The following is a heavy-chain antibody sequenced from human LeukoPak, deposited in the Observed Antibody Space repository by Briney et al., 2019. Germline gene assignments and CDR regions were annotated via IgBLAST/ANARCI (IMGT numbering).Heavy chain of an antibody. J-gene: IGHJ4*02. CDR2: IKQDGSEK. Sequence: GGSLRLSCAASGFTLSSYWMSWVRQAPGKGLEWVANIKQDGSEKYYVDSVKGRFTISRDNAKNSLYLQMNSLRAEDTAVYYCARWRAGPIYFDYWRQGTLVSVPS. CDR1: GFTLSSYW. D-gene: IGHD6-19*01. CDR3: ARWRAGPIYFDY. V-gene: IGHV3-7*03.